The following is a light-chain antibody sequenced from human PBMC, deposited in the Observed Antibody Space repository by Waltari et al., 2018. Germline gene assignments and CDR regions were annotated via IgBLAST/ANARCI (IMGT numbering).Light chain of an antibody. J-gene: IGLJ1*01. V-gene: IGLV2-14*01. Sequence: QSALTQPASESGSPGQSITLPCTRPSSDVGGYTQVSWYQQHPGQAPKLMIYEFSNRPSGVSNRVSGSKSGNTASLTISGLQAEDEADYYCSSYTSSSTLRYVFGTGTKVTVL. CDR2: EFS. CDR1: SSDVGGYTQ. CDR3: SSYTSSSTLRYV.